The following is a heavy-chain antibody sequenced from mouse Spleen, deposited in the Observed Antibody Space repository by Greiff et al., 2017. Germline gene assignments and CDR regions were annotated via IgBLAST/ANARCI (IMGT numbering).Heavy chain of an antibody. CDR1: GFSLTSYG. Sequence: VKLQESGPGLVAPSQSLSITCTVSGFSLTSYGVDWVRQSPGKGLEWLGVIWGGGSTNYNSALKSRLSISKDNSKSQVFLKMNSLQTDDTAMYYCASGHYGDSAWFAYWGQGTLVTVSA. V-gene: IGHV2-6*01. CDR3: ASGHYGDSAWFAY. D-gene: IGHD2-13*01. CDR2: IWGGGST. J-gene: IGHJ3*01.